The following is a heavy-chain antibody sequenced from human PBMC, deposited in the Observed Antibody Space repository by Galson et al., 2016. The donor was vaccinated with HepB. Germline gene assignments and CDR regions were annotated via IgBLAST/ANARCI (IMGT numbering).Heavy chain of an antibody. V-gene: IGHV4-31*03. CDR1: GVSISSGGYY. D-gene: IGHD3-10*01. CDR3: ARVPSYYGSGGSRFDP. Sequence: TLSLTCNVSGVSISSGGYYWSWIRQHPGKGLEWIGYIYYSGNTYYNPSLKSRVTISVDTSKNQFSLKLSSVTAAGTAVYYCARVPSYYGSGGSRFDPWGQGTLVTVSS. CDR2: IYYSGNT. J-gene: IGHJ5*02.